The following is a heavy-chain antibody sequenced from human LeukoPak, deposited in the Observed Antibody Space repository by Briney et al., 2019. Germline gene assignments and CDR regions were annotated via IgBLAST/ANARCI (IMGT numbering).Heavy chain of an antibody. CDR1: GFTFSDYY. D-gene: IGHD3-16*01. J-gene: IGHJ3*02. Sequence: PGGSLRLSCAASGFTFSDYYMSWIRQAPGKGLEWVSYISSSGSTIYYADSVKGRFIISRDNSKNTLSLQMNSLTAGDTAVYYCVRGPRYYDDSGFHYGVFDIWGQGTVVTVSS. V-gene: IGHV3-11*01. CDR2: ISSSGSTI. CDR3: VRGPRYYDDSGFHYGVFDI.